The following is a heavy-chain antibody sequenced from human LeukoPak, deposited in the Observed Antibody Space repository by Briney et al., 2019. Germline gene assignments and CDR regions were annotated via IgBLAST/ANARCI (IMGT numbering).Heavy chain of an antibody. Sequence: GGSQRLSCAASGFTFSSYGMHWVRQAPGKGQEWVAVIWYDGSNKYYADSVKGRFTISRDNSKNTLYLQMNSLRAEDTAVYYCAKESGGYYDSSVFDYWGQGTLVTVSS. V-gene: IGHV3-33*06. CDR1: GFTFSSYG. D-gene: IGHD3-22*01. CDR2: IWYDGSNK. J-gene: IGHJ4*02. CDR3: AKESGGYYDSSVFDY.